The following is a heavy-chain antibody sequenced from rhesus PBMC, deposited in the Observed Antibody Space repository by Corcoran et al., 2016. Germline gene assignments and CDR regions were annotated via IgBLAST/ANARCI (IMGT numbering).Heavy chain of an antibody. CDR1: GYTFTSYY. Sequence: QVQLVPSGAEVKKPGASVKLSCKASGYTFTSYYITWVRQAPGQVLEWMGWNNPNKGNTGYAQKFEGRVTMTRDTSTRTADMELSSLRSEDTAVYYCTRDLRRRFDVWGPGVLVTVSS. V-gene: IGHV1S9*01. CDR3: TRDLRRRFDV. J-gene: IGHJ5-1*01. CDR2: NNPNKGNT. D-gene: IGHD2-39*01.